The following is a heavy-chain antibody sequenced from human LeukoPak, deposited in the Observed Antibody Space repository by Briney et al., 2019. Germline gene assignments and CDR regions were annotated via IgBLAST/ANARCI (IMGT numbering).Heavy chain of an antibody. J-gene: IGHJ4*02. CDR3: AKDRAYYNFGGFDY. Sequence: PGRSLRLSCAASGFTFDDYAMHWVRHAPGKGLEWVSGISWNSGSIGYADSVKGRFTISRDNAKNSLYLQMNSLRAEDTALYYCAKDRAYYNFGGFDYWGQGTLVTVSS. CDR2: ISWNSGSI. V-gene: IGHV3-9*01. D-gene: IGHD3-16*01. CDR1: GFTFDDYA.